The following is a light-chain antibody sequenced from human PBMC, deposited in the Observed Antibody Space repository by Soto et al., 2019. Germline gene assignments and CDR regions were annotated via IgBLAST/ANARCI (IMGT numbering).Light chain of an antibody. Sequence: QSVLTQPPSASGTPGQRVTISCSGSSSNIGSNPVNWYQQLPGTAPKLLIYDNNQRPSGVPDRFSGSKSGTSASLAISGLQSEDEADYYCAAWDDSLNGHSVFGSGTKLTVL. J-gene: IGLJ1*01. CDR3: AAWDDSLNGHSV. CDR1: SSNIGSNP. CDR2: DNN. V-gene: IGLV1-44*01.